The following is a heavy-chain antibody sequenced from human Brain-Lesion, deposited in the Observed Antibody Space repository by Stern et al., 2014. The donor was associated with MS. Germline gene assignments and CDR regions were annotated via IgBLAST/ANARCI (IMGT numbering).Heavy chain of an antibody. CDR1: GGSISSDNYY. CDR3: ARDHFTTSLDV. CDR2: IYYSGTT. Sequence: QVQLQESGPGLVKPSQTLSLTCTVSGGSISSDNYYWTWIRQHPGQCLEWIGHIYYSGTTYYNPSLKSRVSITVDTSKNLFSLRLSSVTAADTAVYYCARDHFTTSLDVWGHGTTVTVS. D-gene: IGHD2-2*01. J-gene: IGHJ6*02. V-gene: IGHV4-31*03.